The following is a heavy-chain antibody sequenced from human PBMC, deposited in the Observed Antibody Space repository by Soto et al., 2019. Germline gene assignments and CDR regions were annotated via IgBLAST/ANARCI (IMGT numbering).Heavy chain of an antibody. J-gene: IGHJ5*02. CDR1: GGSISSSSYY. Sequence: QLQLQESGPGLVKPSETLSLTCTVSGGSISSSSYYWGWIRQPPGKGLEWIGSIYYSGSTYYNPSLKSRVTISVDTSKNQFSLKLSSVTAADTAVYYCARQPRNNWFDPWGQGTLVTVSS. V-gene: IGHV4-39*01. CDR3: ARQPRNNWFDP. CDR2: IYYSGST.